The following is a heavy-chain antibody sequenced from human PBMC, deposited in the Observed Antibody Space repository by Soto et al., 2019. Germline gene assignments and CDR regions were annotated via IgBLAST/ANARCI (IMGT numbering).Heavy chain of an antibody. J-gene: IGHJ4*02. CDR3: AKENGYSSTWFEFDY. D-gene: IGHD6-13*01. CDR1: GFTFSSYA. CDR2: ISGSGGST. V-gene: IGHV3-23*01. Sequence: EVQLLESGGGLVQPGGSLRLSCAASGFTFSSYAMSWVRQAPGKGLEWVSAISGSGGSTDYADSVKGRFTISRDNSKNALYLQMNRLRAEDTAVYYCAKENGYSSTWFEFDYWGQGTLVTVSS.